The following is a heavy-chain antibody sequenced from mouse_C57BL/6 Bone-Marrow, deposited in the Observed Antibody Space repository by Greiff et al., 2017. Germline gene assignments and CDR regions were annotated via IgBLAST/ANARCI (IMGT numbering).Heavy chain of an antibody. CDR3: SSFDGNYFDF. D-gene: IGHD2-3*01. Sequence: AQLQQSGAELVRPGASVKLSCTASGFNIKDDYIHWVKQRPEQGLEWIGWIDPEIGDTEYASKFQGKATITSDKSSNTAYLQLSSLTSEDTAVYYCSSFDGNYFDFWGQGTPLTVAS. J-gene: IGHJ2*01. CDR2: IDPEIGDT. CDR1: GFNIKDDY. V-gene: IGHV14-4*01.